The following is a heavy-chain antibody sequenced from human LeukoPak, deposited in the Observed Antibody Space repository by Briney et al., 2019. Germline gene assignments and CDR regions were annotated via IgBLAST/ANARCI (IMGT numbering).Heavy chain of an antibody. CDR1: GGSISSYY. D-gene: IGHD1-26*01. J-gene: IGHJ3*02. CDR3: ARDGVGATPDAFDI. V-gene: IGHV4-59*12. Sequence: SETLSLTCTVSGGSISSYYWSGIRQPPGKGLEWIGYIYYSGSTNYNPSLKSRVTISVDKSKNQFSLKLSSVTAADTAVYYCARDGVGATPDAFDIWGQGTMVTVSS. CDR2: IYYSGST.